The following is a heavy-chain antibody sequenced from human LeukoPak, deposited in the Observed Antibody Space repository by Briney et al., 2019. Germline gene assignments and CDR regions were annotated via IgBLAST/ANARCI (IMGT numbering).Heavy chain of an antibody. Sequence: SETLSLTCTVSGGSMSSYYWSWIRQPPGKGLEWIGYIYYNGKTNYSPSLNSRVTISVDTSRNQFSLNLSSVTAADAAVYYCAGGGWSVGYWGQGTLITVSS. D-gene: IGHD2-15*01. J-gene: IGHJ4*02. CDR1: GGSMSSYY. V-gene: IGHV4-59*08. CDR3: AGGGWSVGY. CDR2: IYYNGKT.